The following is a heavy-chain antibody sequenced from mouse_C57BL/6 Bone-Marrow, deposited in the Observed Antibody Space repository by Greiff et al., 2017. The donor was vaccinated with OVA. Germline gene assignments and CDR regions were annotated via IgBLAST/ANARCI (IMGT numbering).Heavy chain of an antibody. CDR2: IDPSDSYT. CDR3: AREDYGSSYCPKAY. D-gene: IGHD1-1*01. J-gene: IGHJ3*01. CDR1: GYTFTSYW. V-gene: IGHV1-59*01. Sequence: QVQLQQSGAELVRPGTSVKLSCKASGYTFTSYWMHWVKQRPGQGLEWIGVIDPSDSYTNYNQKFKGKATLTVDKSSSTAYMQLSSLTSEDSAVYYCAREDYGSSYCPKAYWGQGTLVTVSA.